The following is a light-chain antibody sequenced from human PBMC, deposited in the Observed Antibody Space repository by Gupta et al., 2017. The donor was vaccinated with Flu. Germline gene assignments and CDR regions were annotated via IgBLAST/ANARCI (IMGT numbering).Light chain of an antibody. V-gene: IGLV1-44*01. CDR1: SSNIGSNT. CDR2: SNS. J-gene: IGLJ3*02. CDR3: APWDDNLNGWV. Sequence: QSVLTQPPSASGTPGQRVTISCSGSSSNIGSNTVNWYQQLPGTAPKLLIYSNSQRPSGVPDRFSGSKSGTSASLAISGLQAEDEADYYCAPWDDNLNGWVFGGGTKLTVL.